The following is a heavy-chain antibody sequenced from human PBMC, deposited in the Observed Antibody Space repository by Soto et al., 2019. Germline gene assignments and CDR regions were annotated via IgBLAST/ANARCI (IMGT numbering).Heavy chain of an antibody. CDR3: ARGQEGVVATH. J-gene: IGHJ4*02. CDR1: GGSLSGYY. V-gene: IGHV4-34*01. CDR2: IKDGGYT. Sequence: QVQLQQWGAGLLKPSETLSLNCAVNGGSLSGYYWSWIRQPPGKGLEWIGEIKDGGYTNYSPSLKSRAPISSDTSNNQFSLGLNSVTAADTGLYYCARGQEGVVATHWDQGALVTVSS. D-gene: IGHD5-12*01.